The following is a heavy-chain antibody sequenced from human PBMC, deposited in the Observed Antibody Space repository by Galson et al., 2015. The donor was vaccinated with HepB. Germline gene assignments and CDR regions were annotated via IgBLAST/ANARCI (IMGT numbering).Heavy chain of an antibody. J-gene: IGHJ6*02. CDR3: ARGQRHQLPDYYYYYGMDV. D-gene: IGHD2-2*01. CDR2: ISTSSSST. Sequence: SLRLSCAASGFTFSDYYMSWMRQAPGKGLEWVSYISTSSSSTYYADSVKGRFTISRDNAKKSLYLQMDSLRAEDTAVYFCARGQRHQLPDYYYYYGMDVWGQGTTVTVSS. V-gene: IGHV3-11*06. CDR1: GFTFSDYY.